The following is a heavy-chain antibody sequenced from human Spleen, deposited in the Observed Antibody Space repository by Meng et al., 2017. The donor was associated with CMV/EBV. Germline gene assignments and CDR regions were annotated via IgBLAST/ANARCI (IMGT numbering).Heavy chain of an antibody. D-gene: IGHD3-22*01. CDR3: TRTYYHDTSGPFDY. J-gene: IGHJ4*02. CDR1: GFTFDDYV. Sequence: GESLKTSCTASGFTFDDYVMSWVRQAPGEGLEWVGVIRSKAYGGTTEYATSVKGRFTISRDDSNSIAYLQMNSLKTGDTAVYYCTRTYYHDTSGPFDYWGQGTLVTVSS. CDR2: IRSKAYGGTT. V-gene: IGHV3-49*04.